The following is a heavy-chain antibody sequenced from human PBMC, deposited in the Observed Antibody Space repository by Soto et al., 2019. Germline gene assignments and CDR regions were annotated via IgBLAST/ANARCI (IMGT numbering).Heavy chain of an antibody. J-gene: IGHJ2*01. Sequence: QVQLVQSGGEVKKPGASVKVSCQASGYTFSDYAISWVRQAPGQGLEWMGWISASTRNTDQAQNFQGRVIXPXDTXXXXXXXXXXXXXXXXXAVYYCVRCYCSVGSCYACWHFDLWGRGTLVTVSS. D-gene: IGHD2-15*01. V-gene: IGHV1-18*01. CDR1: GYTFSDYA. CDR3: VRCYCSVGSCYACWHFDL. CDR2: ISASTRNT.